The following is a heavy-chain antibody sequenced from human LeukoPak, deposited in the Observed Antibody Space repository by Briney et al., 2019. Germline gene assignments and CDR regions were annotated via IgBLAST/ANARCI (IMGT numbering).Heavy chain of an antibody. CDR3: ARDKNYAFDY. V-gene: IGHV3-23*01. Sequence: GGSLRLSCAASGFTFSTYGMSWVRQAPGKGLEWVAAISGTGGSTYYADSVKGRFTISRDNSKNTLYLQMNSLRDEDTAVYYCARDKNYAFDYGGKGTLVTVSS. CDR2: ISGTGGST. D-gene: IGHD2-2*01. J-gene: IGHJ4*02. CDR1: GFTFSTYG.